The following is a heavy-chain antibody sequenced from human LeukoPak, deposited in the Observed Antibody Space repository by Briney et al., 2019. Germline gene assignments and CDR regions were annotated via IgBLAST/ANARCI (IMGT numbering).Heavy chain of an antibody. CDR2: IHQSGTA. CDR3: ARYCSSTTCPFDY. V-gene: IGHV4-31*03. D-gene: IGHD2-2*01. CDR1: GDSIGRGFYY. Sequence: SETLSLTCTVSGDSIGRGFYYWSRIRQHPGKGLERVGYIHQSGTAFYNPSLQSRATISMDTYQNEFSLRLTVVTDADTAVYYCARYCSSTTCPFDYWGQGTLVTVSS. J-gene: IGHJ4*02.